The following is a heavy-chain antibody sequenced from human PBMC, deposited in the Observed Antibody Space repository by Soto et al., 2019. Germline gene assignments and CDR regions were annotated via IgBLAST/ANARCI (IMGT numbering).Heavy chain of an antibody. D-gene: IGHD3-3*01. J-gene: IGHJ4*02. CDR1: GGSISSGGYY. CDR2: IYYSGST. CDR3: ARAPRGAIFGVALEDY. V-gene: IGHV4-31*03. Sequence: SETLSLTCTVSGGSISSGGYYWSWIRQQPGKGLEWIGYIYYSGSTYYNPSLKSRVTISVDTSKNQFSLKLSSVTAADTAVYYCARAPRGAIFGVALEDYWGQGTLVTVSS.